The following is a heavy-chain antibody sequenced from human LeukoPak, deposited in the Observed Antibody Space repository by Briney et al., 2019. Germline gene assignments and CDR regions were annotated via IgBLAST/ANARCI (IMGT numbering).Heavy chain of an antibody. Sequence: SETLSLTCTVSGVSISSYYWSWIRQPPGKGLEWIGYIYYSGSTNYNPSLKSRVTISVDTSKNQFSLKLSSVTAADTAVYYCARDGSDLVGAFDIWGQGTMVTVSS. J-gene: IGHJ3*02. D-gene: IGHD5-12*01. CDR2: IYYSGST. V-gene: IGHV4-59*01. CDR1: GVSISSYY. CDR3: ARDGSDLVGAFDI.